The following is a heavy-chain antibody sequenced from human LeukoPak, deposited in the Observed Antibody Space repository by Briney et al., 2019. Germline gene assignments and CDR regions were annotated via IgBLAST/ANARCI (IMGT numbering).Heavy chain of an antibody. Sequence: PGGSLRLSCAASGFTFSSYWMHWVRQAPGKGLVWVSRINSDGSSTSYADSVKGRFTISRDNAKNTLYLQLNSLRAEDTAVYYCSVVVPATLGHWGQGTLVTVSS. D-gene: IGHD2-15*01. CDR1: GFTFSSYW. V-gene: IGHV3-74*01. CDR2: INSDGSST. CDR3: SVVVPATLGH. J-gene: IGHJ4*02.